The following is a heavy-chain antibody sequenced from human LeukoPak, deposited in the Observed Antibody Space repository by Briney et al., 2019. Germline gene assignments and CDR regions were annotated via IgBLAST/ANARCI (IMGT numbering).Heavy chain of an antibody. V-gene: IGHV1-2*06. J-gene: IGHJ4*02. CDR3: ARPDYYDSSGYYVDNY. CDR1: GYTFTGYY. CDR2: INPNSGGT. Sequence: ASVKVSCKASGYTFTGYYMHWVRQVPGQGLEWMGRINPNSGGTNYAQKFQGRVTMTRDTSISTAYMELSRLRSDDTAVYYCARPDYYDSSGYYVDNYWGQGTLVTVSS. D-gene: IGHD3-22*01.